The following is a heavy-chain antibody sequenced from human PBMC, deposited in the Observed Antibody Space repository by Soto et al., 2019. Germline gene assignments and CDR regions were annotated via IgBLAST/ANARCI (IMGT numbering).Heavy chain of an antibody. D-gene: IGHD4-17*01. Sequence: PGGSLRLSCAASGFTFSDYYMSWIRQAPGKGLEWVSYISSSSYTNYADSVKGRFTISRDNAKNSLYLQMNSLRAEDTAVYYCARAYGGNSGYYFDYWGQGTLVTVSS. CDR1: GFTFSDYY. CDR2: ISSSSYT. CDR3: ARAYGGNSGYYFDY. J-gene: IGHJ4*02. V-gene: IGHV3-11*06.